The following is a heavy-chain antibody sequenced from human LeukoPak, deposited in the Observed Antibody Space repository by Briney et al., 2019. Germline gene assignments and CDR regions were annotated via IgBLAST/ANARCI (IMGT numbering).Heavy chain of an antibody. CDR1: GGSISSYY. CDR2: IYYSGTT. D-gene: IGHD5-18*01. CDR3: ARSQLWSPFDI. V-gene: IGHV4-59*01. Sequence: SETLSLTCTVSGGSISSYYWSWIRQPPGKGLEWIGYIYYSGTTNYNPSLKSRVIISVDTSKNQFSLKLSSVTAADTAVYYCARSQLWSPFDIWGQGTMVTVSS. J-gene: IGHJ3*02.